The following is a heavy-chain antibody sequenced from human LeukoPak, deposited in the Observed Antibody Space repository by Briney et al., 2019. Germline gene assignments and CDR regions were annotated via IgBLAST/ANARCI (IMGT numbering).Heavy chain of an antibody. J-gene: IGHJ4*02. CDR2: LYTGGST. CDR1: GLTVSSNY. V-gene: IGHV3-66*01. D-gene: IGHD3-16*01. CDR3: ARTSMLGGISY. Sequence: GGSLRLSCAASGLTVSSNYMTWVRQAPGKGLEWLSILYTGGSTEYADSVKGRFTISRDNSKNTVHLQMNSLRGEDTAVYYCARTSMLGGISYWGQGILVTVSS.